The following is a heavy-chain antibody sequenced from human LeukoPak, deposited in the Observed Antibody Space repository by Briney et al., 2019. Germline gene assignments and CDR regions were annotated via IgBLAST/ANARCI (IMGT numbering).Heavy chain of an antibody. CDR1: GGAISGRRDY. CDR2: IYYSGCT. Sequence: SETLSLTCTVSGGAISGRRDYWGWIRQPPGKGLEWIASIYYSGCTHYNPSLKSRVTISVDTSRNQFSLELRTATAADTAMYYCARNVSRGEPGGAFDMWGQRTMVTVSS. CDR3: ARNVSRGEPGGAFDM. J-gene: IGHJ3*02. D-gene: IGHD3-16*01. V-gene: IGHV4-39*01.